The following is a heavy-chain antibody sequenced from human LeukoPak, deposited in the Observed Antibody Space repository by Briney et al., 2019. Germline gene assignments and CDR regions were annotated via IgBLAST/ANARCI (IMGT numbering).Heavy chain of an antibody. Sequence: GGSLRLSCAASGFTFSSNWMHWVRQAPGKGLVWVSRINSDGSTTSYADSVKGRFTISRDNAKNTVYLQMNSLRAEDTAVYFCARDRGSTEFDYWGQGTLVTVSS. CDR3: ARDRGSTEFDY. D-gene: IGHD1-26*01. CDR2: INSDGSTT. J-gene: IGHJ4*02. V-gene: IGHV3-74*01. CDR1: GFTFSSNW.